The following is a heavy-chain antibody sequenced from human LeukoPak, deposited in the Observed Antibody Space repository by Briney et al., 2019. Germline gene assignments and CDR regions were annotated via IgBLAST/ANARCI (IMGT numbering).Heavy chain of an antibody. V-gene: IGHV1-46*01. CDR2: INPSGGST. Sequence: ASVKVSCKTSGYTFTNYYIHWVRQAPGQGLEWMGIINPSGGSTSYAQKFQGRVTMTRDTSTSTVYMELSSLRSEDTAVYYCARDQFSNWNDNNNWFDPWGQGTLVTVSS. D-gene: IGHD1-20*01. CDR1: GYTFTNYY. CDR3: ARDQFSNWNDNNNWFDP. J-gene: IGHJ5*02.